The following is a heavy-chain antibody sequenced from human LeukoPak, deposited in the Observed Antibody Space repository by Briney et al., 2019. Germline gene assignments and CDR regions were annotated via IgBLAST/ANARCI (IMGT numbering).Heavy chain of an antibody. V-gene: IGHV3-21*01. CDR2: ITSGSTYV. CDR1: GFTFSNYN. J-gene: IGHJ4*02. D-gene: IGHD6-13*01. Sequence: GGSLRLSFAASGFTFSNYNMNWVRQAPGRGLEWVSSITSGSTYVFYADSVKGRFTISRDNAKNSLYLQMNSLRAEDTAVYYCARDPHSNSWVDYWGQGTLVTVSS. CDR3: ARDPHSNSWVDY.